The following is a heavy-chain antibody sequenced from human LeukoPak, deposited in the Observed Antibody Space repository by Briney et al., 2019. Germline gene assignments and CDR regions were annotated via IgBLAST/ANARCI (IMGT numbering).Heavy chain of an antibody. D-gene: IGHD2-2*01. V-gene: IGHV1-18*04. Sequence: ASVKVSCMASGYTFTSYGISWVRQAPGQGLEWMGWISAYNGNTNYAQKLQGRVTMTTDTSTSTAYMELRSLRSDDTAVYYCAREAEIVVVPAAPNYYYYYGMDVWGKGTTVTVSS. J-gene: IGHJ6*04. CDR1: GYTFTSYG. CDR2: ISAYNGNT. CDR3: AREAEIVVVPAAPNYYYYYGMDV.